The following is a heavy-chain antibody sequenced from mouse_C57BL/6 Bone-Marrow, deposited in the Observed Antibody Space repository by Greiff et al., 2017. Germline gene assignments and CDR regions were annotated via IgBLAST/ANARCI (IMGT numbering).Heavy chain of an antibody. J-gene: IGHJ2*01. CDR2: INPSSGYT. D-gene: IGHD1-1*01. Sequence: QVQLQQSGAELARPGASVKMSCKASGYTFTSYTMHWVKQRPGQGLEWIGYINPSSGYTKYNQKFKDKATLTVDTSSSTAYMQLSSLTSEDSAVYFCARDYGYYFDYWGQGTTLTVSS. CDR3: ARDYGYYFDY. V-gene: IGHV1-4*01. CDR1: GYTFTSYT.